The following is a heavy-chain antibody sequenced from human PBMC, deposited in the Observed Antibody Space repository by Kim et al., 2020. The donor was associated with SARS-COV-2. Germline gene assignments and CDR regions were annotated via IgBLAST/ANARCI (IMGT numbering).Heavy chain of an antibody. V-gene: IGHV3-23*01. CDR3: AKDVSHITIFGVITRGGMGV. J-gene: IGHJ6*02. CDR1: GFTFSSYA. Sequence: GGSLRLSCAASGFTFSSYAMSWVRQAPGKGLEWVSAISGSGGSTYYADSVKGRFTISRDNSKNTLYLQMNSLRAEDTAVYYCAKDVSHITIFGVITRGGMGVWGQGTTVTVSS. D-gene: IGHD3-3*01. CDR2: ISGSGGST.